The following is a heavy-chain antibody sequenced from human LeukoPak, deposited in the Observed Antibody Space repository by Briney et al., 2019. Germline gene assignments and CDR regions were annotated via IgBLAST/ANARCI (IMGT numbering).Heavy chain of an antibody. CDR2: IRYDGSNK. J-gene: IGHJ4*02. CDR3: AKDRYGGTTTYYFDY. D-gene: IGHD1-7*01. V-gene: IGHV3-30*02. Sequence: GGSLRLSCAASGFTFSNYGMHWVRQAPGKGLEWVAFIRYDGSNKYYADSVKGRFTISRDNSKNTVSLQMNSLRAEDTAVYYCAKDRYGGTTTYYFDYWGQGTLVTVSS. CDR1: GFTFSNYG.